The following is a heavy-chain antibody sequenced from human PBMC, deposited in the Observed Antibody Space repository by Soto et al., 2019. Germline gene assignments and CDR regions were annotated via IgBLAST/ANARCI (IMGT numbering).Heavy chain of an antibody. CDR2: ISDYNGDT. J-gene: IGHJ4*02. CDR1: GYTFSSYG. CDR3: ARAPQTVAGAGIWY. D-gene: IGHD6-13*01. Sequence: ASVKVSCKTSGYTFSSYGISWVRQAPGQGPEWMGWISDYNGDTNYAQKLQGRVTMTTDTSTSTAYMELRSLRYDDTAVYYCARAPQTVAGAGIWYWGQGTLVTVSS. V-gene: IGHV1-18*04.